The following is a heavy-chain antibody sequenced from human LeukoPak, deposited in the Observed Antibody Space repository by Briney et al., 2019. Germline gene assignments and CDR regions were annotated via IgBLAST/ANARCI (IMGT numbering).Heavy chain of an antibody. CDR2: IYYSGST. CDR3: ARPFLRFSSGWHFDY. V-gene: IGHV4-4*02. CDR1: GGSISSSNW. D-gene: IGHD6-19*01. J-gene: IGHJ4*02. Sequence: SETLSLTCAVSGGSISSSNWWSWVRQPPGKGLEWIGYIYYSGSTNYNPSLKSRVTISIDTSKNQFSLKLSSVTAADTAIYYCARPFLRFSSGWHFDYWGQGILVTVSS.